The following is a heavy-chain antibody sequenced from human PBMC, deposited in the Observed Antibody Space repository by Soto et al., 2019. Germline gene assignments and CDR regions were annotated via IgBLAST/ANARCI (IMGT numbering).Heavy chain of an antibody. J-gene: IGHJ3*02. V-gene: IGHV1-46*03. CDR3: ARGPPRYGDYLDDAFDI. D-gene: IGHD4-17*01. CDR2: INPSGGST. Sequence: ASVKVSCKASGYTFTSYYMHWVRQAPGQGLEWMGIINPSGGSTSYAQKFQGRVTMTRDTSTSTVYMELSSLRSEDTAVYYCARGPPRYGDYLDDAFDIWGQGTMVTVS. CDR1: GYTFTSYY.